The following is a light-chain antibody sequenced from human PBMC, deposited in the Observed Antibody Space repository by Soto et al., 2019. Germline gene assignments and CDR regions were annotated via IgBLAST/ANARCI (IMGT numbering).Light chain of an antibody. CDR3: QKYNSASFT. CDR1: QGISNY. J-gene: IGKJ3*01. Sequence: DIQMTQSPSTLSASVGDRVTITCRASQGISNYLAWYQQKPGKVPKLLIYAASTLQSGVPSRFSGSGSGTDFTLTISSLQPEDVATYYCQKYNSASFTFVPGTKVDIK. CDR2: AAS. V-gene: IGKV1-27*01.